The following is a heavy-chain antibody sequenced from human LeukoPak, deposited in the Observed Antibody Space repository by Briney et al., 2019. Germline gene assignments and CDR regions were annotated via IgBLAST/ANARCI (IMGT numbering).Heavy chain of an antibody. CDR2: ICTAGDT. J-gene: IGHJ4*02. V-gene: IGHV3-13*01. CDR3: ARSAQNDQVRDSGGYDY. CDR1: GFTFSSYD. Sequence: PGGSLSLSCAASGFTFSSYDMHCVRHATGKSLEWVSAICTAGDTYYPGSVKGRFTISRENAKNSLYLQMNSLRAGDTAVYYCARSAQNDQVRDSGGYDYWGQGTLVTVSS. D-gene: IGHD3-10*01.